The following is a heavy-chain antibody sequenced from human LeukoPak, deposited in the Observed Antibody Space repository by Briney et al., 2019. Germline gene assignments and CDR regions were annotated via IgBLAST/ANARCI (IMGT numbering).Heavy chain of an antibody. CDR1: GYTFTGYY. V-gene: IGHV1-2*02. CDR3: ARGGLPTYYYMDV. J-gene: IGHJ6*03. CDR2: TNPNSGGT. Sequence: ASVKVSCKASGYTFTGYYMHWVRQAPGQGLEWMGWTNPNSGGTNYAQKFQGRVTMTRDTSISTAYMDLSRLRSDDTAVYFCARGGLPTYYYMDVWGKGTTVTVSS. D-gene: IGHD4-11*01.